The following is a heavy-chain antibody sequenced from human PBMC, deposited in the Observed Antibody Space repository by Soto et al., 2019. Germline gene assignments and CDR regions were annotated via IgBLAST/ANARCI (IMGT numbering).Heavy chain of an antibody. D-gene: IGHD3-10*01. Sequence: PSETLSLTCTVSGGSISSGGYYWSWIRQHPGKGLEWIGYIYYSGSTYYNPSLKSRVTISVDTSKNQFSLKLSSATAADTAVYYCARASVRGLTDFDYWGQGTLVTVPQ. V-gene: IGHV4-30-4*08. J-gene: IGHJ4*02. CDR3: ARASVRGLTDFDY. CDR2: IYYSGST. CDR1: GGSISSGGYY.